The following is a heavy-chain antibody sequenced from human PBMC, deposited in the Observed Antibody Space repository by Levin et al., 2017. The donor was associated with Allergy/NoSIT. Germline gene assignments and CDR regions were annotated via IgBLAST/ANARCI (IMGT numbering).Heavy chain of an antibody. D-gene: IGHD6-6*01. CDR1: GYTFTGYY. Sequence: GESLKISCKASGYTFTGYYMHWVRQAPGQGLEWMGWINPNSGGTNYAQKFQGWVTMTRDTSISTAYMELSRLRSDDTAVYYCAREASIAARPAGDPEGYFDYWGQGTLVTVSS. CDR3: AREASIAARPAGDPEGYFDY. V-gene: IGHV1-2*04. J-gene: IGHJ4*02. CDR2: INPNSGGT.